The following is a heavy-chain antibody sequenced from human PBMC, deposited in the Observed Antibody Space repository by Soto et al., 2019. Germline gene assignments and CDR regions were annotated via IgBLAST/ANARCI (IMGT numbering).Heavy chain of an antibody. V-gene: IGHV3-15*01. CDR2: IKSKTDGETT. CDR3: TTATRGY. Sequence: EVQLVESGGGLVKPGESLRLSCAVSGFTFSDAWMSWVRQAPGKGLEWVGRIKSKTDGETTAYAALVKGRFTISRDDTKNTLYVQMSSLKTEYTAVYSCTTATRGYWGQGTLVTVSS. CDR1: GFTFSDAW. J-gene: IGHJ4*02.